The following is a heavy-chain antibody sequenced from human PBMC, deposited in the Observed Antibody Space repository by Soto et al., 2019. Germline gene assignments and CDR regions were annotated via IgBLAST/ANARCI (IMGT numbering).Heavy chain of an antibody. V-gene: IGHV2-5*02. J-gene: IGHJ5*02. D-gene: IGHD3-22*01. CDR2: IYWDDDK. Sequence: SGPTLVNPTQTLTLTCTFSGFSLSTSGVGVGWIRQPPGKALEWLALIYWDDDKRYSPSLKSRLTITKDTSKNQVVLTMTNMDPVDTATYYCANSRSYYYDSSGYSGSFVYWFDPWGQGTLVTVSS. CDR1: GFSLSTSGVG. CDR3: ANSRSYYYDSSGYSGSFVYWFDP.